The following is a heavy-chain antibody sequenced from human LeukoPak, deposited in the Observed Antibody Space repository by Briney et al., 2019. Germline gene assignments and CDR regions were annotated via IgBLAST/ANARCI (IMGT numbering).Heavy chain of an antibody. Sequence: PGGSLRLSCAAAGFTFSTYWMHWVRQAPGRGLVWVSRIKSDGSSTFYADSVTGRFTISRDNAKNILYLQMNSLSAEDTAVYYCARATIYADAFDIWGQGTMVTVSS. D-gene: IGHD2/OR15-2a*01. CDR1: GFTFSTYW. CDR2: IKSDGSST. V-gene: IGHV3-74*01. CDR3: ARATIYADAFDI. J-gene: IGHJ3*02.